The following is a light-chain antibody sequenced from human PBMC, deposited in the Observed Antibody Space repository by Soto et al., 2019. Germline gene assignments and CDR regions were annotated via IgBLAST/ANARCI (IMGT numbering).Light chain of an antibody. CDR1: SGHSSYA. J-gene: IGLJ2*01. CDR2: INSDGSH. CDR3: QTWGTGISV. Sequence: QSVLTQSPSASASLGASVKFTCTLSSGHSSYAIAWHQQQPEKGPRYLMKINSDGSHSKGDGIPDRFAGSSSGAERYLTISSLQSEDEADYYCQTWGTGISVFGGGTQLTVL. V-gene: IGLV4-69*01.